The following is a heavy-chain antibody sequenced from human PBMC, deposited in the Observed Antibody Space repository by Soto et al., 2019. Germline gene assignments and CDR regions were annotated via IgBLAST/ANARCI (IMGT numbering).Heavy chain of an antibody. CDR2: VQMSGTT. CDR3: AKDRSTMRWFDP. D-gene: IGHD1-1*01. V-gene: IGHV4-4*07. Sequence: SETLSLTCAVSGASVRSYHWSWIRQAAGKGLEWIGRVQMSGTTNYDPSLKTRVTMSLDTSKNEVSLRMTSVTAADTAVYFCAKDRSTMRWFDPWGQGILVTVSS. J-gene: IGHJ5*02. CDR1: GASVRSYH.